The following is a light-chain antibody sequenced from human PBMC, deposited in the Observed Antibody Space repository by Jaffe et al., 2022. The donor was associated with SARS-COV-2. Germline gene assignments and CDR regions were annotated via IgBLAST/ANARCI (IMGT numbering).Light chain of an antibody. V-gene: IGLV2-14*03. CDR2: DVS. CDR3: SSYTTSWNLI. CDR1: SSDVGGYNR. J-gene: IGLJ2*01. Sequence: QSALTQPAAVSGSPGQSITISCTGSSSDVGGYNRVYWYQQHPGNAPKLLIYDVSKRPSGVSNRFSASKSGNTASLIISGLQAEDEADYYCSSYTTSWNLIFGGGTKLTVL.